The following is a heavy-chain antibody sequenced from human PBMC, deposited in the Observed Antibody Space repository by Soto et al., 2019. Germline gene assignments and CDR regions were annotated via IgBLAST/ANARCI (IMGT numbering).Heavy chain of an antibody. V-gene: IGHV1-18*01. J-gene: IGHJ4*02. CDR3: ARGRYGDY. CDR2: ISTHNGNT. D-gene: IGHD1-1*01. CDR1: GYAFTTYG. Sequence: QVHLVQSGAEVKKPGSSVKVSCKGSGYAFTTYGITWVRQAPGQGLEWMGWISTHNGNTNYAQKLQGRVTVTRDTSTSTAYMELRSLRSDDTAVYYCARGRYGDYWGQGALVTVSS.